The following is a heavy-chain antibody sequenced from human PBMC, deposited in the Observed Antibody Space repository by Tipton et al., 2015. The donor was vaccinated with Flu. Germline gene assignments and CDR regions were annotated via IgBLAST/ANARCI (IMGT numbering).Heavy chain of an antibody. CDR3: GRVGVVEAATGWFDS. D-gene: IGHD2-15*01. CDR2: IYHGGNT. J-gene: IGHJ5*01. V-gene: IGHV4-39*07. Sequence: TLSLTCTVSGGSIISSNYFWGWIRQPPGRDLEWIGTIYHGGNTYYNPSLKSRVTISVDTSNNQFSLRLNAVTAADTAMYYCGRVGVVEAATGWFDSWGQGTLVTVSS. CDR1: GGSIISSNYF.